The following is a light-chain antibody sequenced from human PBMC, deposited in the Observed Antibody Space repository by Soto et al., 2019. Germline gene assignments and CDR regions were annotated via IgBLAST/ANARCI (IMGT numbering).Light chain of an antibody. CDR2: GAS. CDR1: QSVGSY. J-gene: IGKJ1*01. CDR3: QQYGSSYPWT. V-gene: IGKV3-20*01. Sequence: TQSPSSLSSSVGDIVTITCRSSQSVGSYLAWYQQKPGQAPRLLIYGASSRATGIPDRFSGSGSGTDFTLTIRRLEPEDFAVYYCQQYGSSYPWTFGQGTKVDIK.